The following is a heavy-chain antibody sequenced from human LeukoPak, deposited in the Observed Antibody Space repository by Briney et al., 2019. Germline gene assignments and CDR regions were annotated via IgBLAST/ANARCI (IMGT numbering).Heavy chain of an antibody. Sequence: SETLSLTCTVSGYSISSGYYWGWIRQPPGKGLEWIGSIYHSGSTYYNPSLKSRVTISVDTSKNQFSLKLSSVTAADTAVYYCARGWAGLRWSPLGLPFDYWGQGTWSPSPQ. J-gene: IGHJ4*02. CDR1: GYSISSGYY. CDR3: ARGWAGLRWSPLGLPFDY. CDR2: IYHSGST. V-gene: IGHV4-38-2*02. D-gene: IGHD5-12*01.